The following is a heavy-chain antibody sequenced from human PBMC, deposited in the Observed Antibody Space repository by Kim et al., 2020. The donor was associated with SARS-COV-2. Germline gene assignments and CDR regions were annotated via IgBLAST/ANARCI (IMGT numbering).Heavy chain of an antibody. V-gene: IGHV3-33*01. Sequence: GGSLRLSCAASGFTFSSYGMHWVRQAPGKGLEWVAVIWYDGSNKYYADSVKGRFTISRDNSKNTLYLQMNSLRAEDTAVYYCARDHLLAMARYYYGMDVWGQGTTVTVSS. D-gene: IGHD5-18*01. CDR3: ARDHLLAMARYYYGMDV. CDR1: GFTFSSYG. J-gene: IGHJ6*02. CDR2: IWYDGSNK.